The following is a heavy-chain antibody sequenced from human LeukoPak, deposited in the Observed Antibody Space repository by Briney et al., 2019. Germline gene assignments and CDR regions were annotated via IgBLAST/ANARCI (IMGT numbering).Heavy chain of an antibody. CDR2: IYPGDSDT. CDR3: ARTYGDYDWYFDL. J-gene: IGHJ2*01. Sequence: GESLKISCKGSGYSFTSYWIGWVRQLPGKGLEWIGIIYPGDSDTRYSPSFQGQVTISADKSISTAYLQWSSLKASDTAMYYCARTYGDYDWYFDLWGRGTLVTVSS. V-gene: IGHV5-51*01. CDR1: GYSFTSYW. D-gene: IGHD4-17*01.